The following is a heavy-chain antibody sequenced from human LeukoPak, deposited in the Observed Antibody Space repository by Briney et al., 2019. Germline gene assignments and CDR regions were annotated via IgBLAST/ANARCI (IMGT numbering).Heavy chain of an antibody. V-gene: IGHV3-30*18. J-gene: IGHJ4*02. D-gene: IGHD3-10*01. CDR1: GFPFSSYG. CDR3: AKDVHPHTSPVRGVDY. CDR2: IPYDGSNK. Sequence: GGSLRLSCAASGFPFSSYGMHWVPKAPGKGLEGGAVIPYDGSNKYYADSVKGRFTISRDNSKNTLYLQMNSLRAEDTAVYYCAKDVHPHTSPVRGVDYWGQGTLVTVSS.